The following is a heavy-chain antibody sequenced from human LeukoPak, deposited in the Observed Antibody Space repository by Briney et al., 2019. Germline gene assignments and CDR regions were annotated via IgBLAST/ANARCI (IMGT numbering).Heavy chain of an antibody. CDR3: ARDRVTTVVTPLDY. J-gene: IGHJ4*02. V-gene: IGHV4-39*07. Sequence: SETLSLTCTVSGGSISSSSYYWGWIRQPPGKGLEWIGSIYYSGSTYYNPSLKSRVTISVDTSKNQFSLKLSSVTAADTAVYYCARDRVTTVVTPLDYWGQGTLVTVSS. CDR1: GGSISSSSYY. CDR2: IYYSGST. D-gene: IGHD4-23*01.